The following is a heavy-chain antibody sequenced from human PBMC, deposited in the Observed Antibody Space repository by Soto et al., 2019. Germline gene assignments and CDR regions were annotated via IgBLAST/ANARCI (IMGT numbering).Heavy chain of an antibody. CDR3: ARRYSSSSRDRWFDP. Sequence: GESLKISCKGSGYSFTSYWIGWVRQMPGKGLEWMGIIYPGDSDTRYSPSFQGQVTISADKSISTAYLQWSSLKASDTAMYYCARRYSSSSRDRWFDPWGQGTLVTVSS. CDR2: IYPGDSDT. D-gene: IGHD6-6*01. J-gene: IGHJ5*02. CDR1: GYSFTSYW. V-gene: IGHV5-51*01.